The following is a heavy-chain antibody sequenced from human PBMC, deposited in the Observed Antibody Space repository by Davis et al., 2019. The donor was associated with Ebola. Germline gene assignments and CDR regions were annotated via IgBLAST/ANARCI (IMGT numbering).Heavy chain of an antibody. CDR2: MNPNSGNT. CDR3: ARGLYGSGDYYTLDY. CDR1: GYTFTSYD. J-gene: IGHJ4*02. Sequence: ASVKVSCKASGYTFTSYDINWVRQATGQGLEWMGWMNPNSGNTGYAQKFQGRVTMTWNTSITTAYVELSSLRSEDTAVFFCARGLYGSGDYYTLDYWGQGTLVTVSS. V-gene: IGHV1-8*01. D-gene: IGHD3-10*01.